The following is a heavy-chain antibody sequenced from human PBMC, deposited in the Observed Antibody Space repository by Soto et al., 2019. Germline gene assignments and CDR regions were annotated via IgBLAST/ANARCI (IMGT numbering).Heavy chain of an antibody. CDR3: ARVDYGDPNFDY. D-gene: IGHD4-17*01. CDR2: ISNSSSYI. J-gene: IGHJ4*02. Sequence: GGSLRLSCAASGFTFSSYSMNWVRQAPGKGLEWVSSISNSSSYIYYADSVKGRFTISRDNAKNSLYLQMNSLRAEDTAVYYCARVDYGDPNFDYWGQGTLVTVSS. V-gene: IGHV3-21*01. CDR1: GFTFSSYS.